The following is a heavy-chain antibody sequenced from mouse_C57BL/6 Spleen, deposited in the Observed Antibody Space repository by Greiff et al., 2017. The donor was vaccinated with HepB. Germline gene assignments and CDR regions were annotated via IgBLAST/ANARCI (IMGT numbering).Heavy chain of an antibody. CDR3: ATGTRTYFDY. CDR2: IDPSDSYT. CDR1: GYTFTSYW. D-gene: IGHD4-1*01. Sequence: QVHVKQPGAELVMPGASVKLSCKASGYTFTSYWMHWVKQRPGQGLEWIGEIDPSDSYTNYNQKFKGKSTLTVDKSSSTAYMQLSSLTSEDSAVYYCATGTRTYFDYWGQGTTLTVSS. J-gene: IGHJ2*01. V-gene: IGHV1-69*01.